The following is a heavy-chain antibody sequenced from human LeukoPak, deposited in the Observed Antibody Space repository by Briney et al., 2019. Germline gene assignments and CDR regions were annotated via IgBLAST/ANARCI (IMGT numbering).Heavy chain of an antibody. CDR1: GGSFSDYY. Sequence: SETLSLTCAVYGGSFSDYYWNWIRQPPGKGPEWIGEINDRGTTNHNPSLKSRVTILVDTSKNQFSLRLSSVTAADTAVYYCARGFRGNSRGSFDIWGRGTVVTVSS. CDR2: INDRGTT. J-gene: IGHJ3*02. CDR3: ARGFRGNSRGSFDI. V-gene: IGHV4-34*01. D-gene: IGHD4-23*01.